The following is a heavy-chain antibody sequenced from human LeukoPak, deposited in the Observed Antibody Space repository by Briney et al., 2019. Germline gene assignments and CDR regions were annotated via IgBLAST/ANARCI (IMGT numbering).Heavy chain of an antibody. CDR3: ARGYGFDP. V-gene: IGHV4-59*01. J-gene: IGHJ5*02. CDR2: IYYSGST. Sequence: PSETLSLTCTVSGGSISSYYWSWLRQPPGKGLEWIGYIYYSGSTNYNPSLKSRVTISVDTSKNQFSLKLSSVTAADTAVYYCARGYGFDPWGQGTLVTVSS. D-gene: IGHD5-12*01. CDR1: GGSISSYY.